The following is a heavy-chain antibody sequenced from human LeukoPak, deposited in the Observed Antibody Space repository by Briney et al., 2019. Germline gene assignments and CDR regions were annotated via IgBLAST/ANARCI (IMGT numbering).Heavy chain of an antibody. V-gene: IGHV3-23*01. CDR1: GFTFSSYA. CDR3: AKLIGADRLNGFHI. D-gene: IGHD6-13*01. Sequence: PGGSLRLSCAASGFTFSSYAMSWVRQAPGKGLEWVSTFSGSDSSTYYADSVKGRFTISRDNSKNTLYLQMNSLRAEDTAVYYCAKLIGADRLNGFHIWGQGTMVTVSS. J-gene: IGHJ3*02. CDR2: FSGSDSST.